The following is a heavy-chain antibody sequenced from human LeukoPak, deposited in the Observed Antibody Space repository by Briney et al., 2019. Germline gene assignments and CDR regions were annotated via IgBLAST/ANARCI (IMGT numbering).Heavy chain of an antibody. CDR3: ARKERTYYYDNSGYYGY. CDR2: INHSGST. CDR1: GGSFSGYY. Sequence: KPSETLSLTCAVYGGSFSGYYWSWIRQPPGKGLEWIGEINHSGSTNYNPSLKSRVTISVDTSKNQFSLKLSSVTAADTAVYYCARKERTYYYDNSGYYGYWGQGTLVTVSS. D-gene: IGHD3-22*01. J-gene: IGHJ4*02. V-gene: IGHV4-34*01.